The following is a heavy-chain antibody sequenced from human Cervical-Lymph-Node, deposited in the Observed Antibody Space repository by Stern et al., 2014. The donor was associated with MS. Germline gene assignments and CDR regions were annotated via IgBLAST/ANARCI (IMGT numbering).Heavy chain of an antibody. D-gene: IGHD1/OR15-1a*01. CDR1: GYTFLGFY. CDR3: TRPEIGTKGRNFHY. J-gene: IGHJ1*01. CDR2: INPHTGDT. V-gene: IGHV1-2*02. Sequence: QVQLVQSGAEVKKPGASVTVSCKTSGYTFLGFYIHWVRQVPGQGPEWMGWINPHTGDTNYAPKFQGRLTITSAASINPSFMELSGLRSDDWAIYYCTRPEIGTKGRNFHYWGQGTLIVVSS.